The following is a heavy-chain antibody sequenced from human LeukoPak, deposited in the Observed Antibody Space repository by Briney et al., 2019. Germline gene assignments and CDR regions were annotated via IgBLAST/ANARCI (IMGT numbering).Heavy chain of an antibody. V-gene: IGHV5-51*01. D-gene: IGHD2-15*01. Sequence: GESLKISCKGSGYGFTSYWIGWVRQMPGKGLEWMGIIYPGDSDTRYSPSFQGQVTISADKSISTAYLQWSSLKASDTAMYYCARSDCSGGSCYDGDYWYFDLWGRGTLVTVSS. CDR2: IYPGDSDT. CDR3: ARSDCSGGSCYDGDYWYFDL. J-gene: IGHJ2*01. CDR1: GYGFTSYW.